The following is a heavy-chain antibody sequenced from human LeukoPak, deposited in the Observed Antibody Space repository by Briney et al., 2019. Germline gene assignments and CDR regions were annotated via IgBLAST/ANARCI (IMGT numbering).Heavy chain of an antibody. CDR3: AAGGGNY. CDR2: ISWNSGSI. D-gene: IGHD1-26*01. J-gene: IGHJ4*02. V-gene: IGHV3-9*01. CDR1: GFTFDDYA. Sequence: GGSLRLSCAASGFTFDDYAMHWVRQAPGKGLEWVSGISWNSGSIGYADSVKGRFTISRDNAKNSLYLQKNSLRAEDTALYYCAAGGGNYWGQGTLVTVSS.